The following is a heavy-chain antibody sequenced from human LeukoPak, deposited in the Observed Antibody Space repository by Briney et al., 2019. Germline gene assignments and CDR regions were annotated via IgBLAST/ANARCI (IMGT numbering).Heavy chain of an antibody. CDR2: ISGSGGST. CDR1: GFTFSSYG. CDR3: AKTTGYSSSWSPGFDY. J-gene: IGHJ4*02. D-gene: IGHD6-13*01. V-gene: IGHV3-23*01. Sequence: AGGSLRLSCAASGFTFSSYGMNWVRQAPGKGLKWVSAISGSGGSTYYADSVKGRFTISRDNSKNTLYLQMNSLRAEDTAVYYCAKTTGYSSSWSPGFDYWGQGTLVTVSS.